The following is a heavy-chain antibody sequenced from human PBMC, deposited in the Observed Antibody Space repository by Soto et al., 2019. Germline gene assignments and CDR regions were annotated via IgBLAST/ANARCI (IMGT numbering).Heavy chain of an antibody. CDR1: GGSFSGYY. V-gene: IGHV4-34*01. J-gene: IGHJ4*02. CDR2: INHSGST. CDR3: AREGPSIAAPDY. D-gene: IGHD6-6*01. Sequence: QVQLQQWGAGLLKPSETLSLTCAVYGGSFSGYYWSWIRQPPGKGLEWIGEINHSGSTNYNPSLKSRVTISVDTSKNQFSLKLSSVTAADTAVYYCAREGPSIAAPDYWGQGTLVTVSS.